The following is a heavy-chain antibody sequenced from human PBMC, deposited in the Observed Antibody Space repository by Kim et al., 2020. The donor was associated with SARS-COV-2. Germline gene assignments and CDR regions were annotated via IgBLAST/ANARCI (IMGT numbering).Heavy chain of an antibody. CDR1: GFTSDSPA. CDR3: IRGLVNGGVDV. D-gene: IGHD2-8*01. Sequence: GGSLRLSCVASGFTSDSPAMHWVRQAPGKGLQWVSGMFWGSGVTGYADSVKGRFTISRDNAKNSLYLQMNNLRPEDTALYYCIRGLVNGGVDVWGQGTTVTVSS. CDR2: MFWGSGVT. V-gene: IGHV3-9*02. J-gene: IGHJ6*02.